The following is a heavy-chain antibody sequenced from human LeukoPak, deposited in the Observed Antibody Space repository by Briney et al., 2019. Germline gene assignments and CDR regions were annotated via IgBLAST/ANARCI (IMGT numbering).Heavy chain of an antibody. V-gene: IGHV3-7*01. CDR3: ARDLTSYYYDTSGYSDY. Sequence: PGGSPRLSCAASGFTFSSYWMSWVRQAPGKGLEWVAPIKQDGSEKHYVDSVKGRFTICRDNAKNSLYLQMNSLRAEDTAVYFCARDLTSYYYDTSGYSDYWGQGTLVTVSS. CDR1: GFTFSSYW. J-gene: IGHJ4*02. D-gene: IGHD3-22*01. CDR2: IKQDGSEK.